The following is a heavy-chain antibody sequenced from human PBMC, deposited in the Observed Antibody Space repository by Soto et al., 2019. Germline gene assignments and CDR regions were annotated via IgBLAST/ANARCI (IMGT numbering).Heavy chain of an antibody. J-gene: IGHJ4*02. D-gene: IGHD3-22*01. CDR2: ISAYNGNT. Sequence: ASVKVSCKASGYTFTSYGISWVRQAPGQGLEWMGWISAYNGNTKYSQKFQGRVTITRDTSASTVYMELSSLRSEDTAVYYCARAGTSSGYFDDTDYWGQGTLVTVSS. CDR3: ARAGTSSGYFDDTDY. CDR1: GYTFTSYG. V-gene: IGHV1-18*01.